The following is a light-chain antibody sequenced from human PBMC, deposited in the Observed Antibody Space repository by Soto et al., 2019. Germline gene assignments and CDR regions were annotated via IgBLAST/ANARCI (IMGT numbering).Light chain of an antibody. CDR3: QQYYSYSSMYT. J-gene: IGKJ2*01. Sequence: DIQMTQSPSTLSASVGDRVTITCRASQSVSSWLAWYQQRPGKAPQLLSYKASSLQSGVPSRFSGSGSGTEFTLTISSLHPDDFATYYCQQYYSYSSMYTFGQGTRLEIK. CDR1: QSVSSW. V-gene: IGKV1-5*03. CDR2: KAS.